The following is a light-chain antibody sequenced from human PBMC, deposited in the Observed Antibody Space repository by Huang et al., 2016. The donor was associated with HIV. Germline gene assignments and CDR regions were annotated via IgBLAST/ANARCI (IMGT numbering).Light chain of an antibody. V-gene: IGKV3-20*01. CDR3: QQFGSSPPYS. CDR2: GAS. Sequence: EIVLTQSPDTLSLSPGERATVSCRASQSVTRNYLAWYQQRPGQAPKLLIYGASTMATGIPDRFSGSGSGTDFTLTISRLAPEDFAVYYCQQFGSSPPYSFGQGTKLEIK. CDR1: QSVTRNY. J-gene: IGKJ2*03.